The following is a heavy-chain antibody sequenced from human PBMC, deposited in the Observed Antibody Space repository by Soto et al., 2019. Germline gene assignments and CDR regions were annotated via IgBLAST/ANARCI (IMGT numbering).Heavy chain of an antibody. CDR1: GYTFTSYG. CDR3: ARETSIAAADY. D-gene: IGHD6-13*01. Sequence: QVQLVQSGAEVKKPGASVKVSCKASGYTFTSYGISWVRQAPGQGLEWMGWISAYNGNTNYAQKLQGRVTMTTETSTSTAYTEWRSLRFDDTAVYYWARETSIAAADYWGKGTLVTVSS. CDR2: ISAYNGNT. J-gene: IGHJ4*02. V-gene: IGHV1-18*01.